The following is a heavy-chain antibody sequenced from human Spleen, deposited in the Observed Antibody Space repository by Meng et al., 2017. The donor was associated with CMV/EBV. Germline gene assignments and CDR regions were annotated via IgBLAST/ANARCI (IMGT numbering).Heavy chain of an antibody. Sequence: SETLSLTCAVYRGSFTNSYWSWIRQAPGKGLEWIGEINHSGTTNYNPSLKSRVTISADTSRNQFSLRLRSVTAADTSVYYCARGLMVGGSYYGLDVWGQGTTVTVS. V-gene: IGHV4-34*01. D-gene: IGHD2-15*01. CDR1: RGSFTNSY. CDR2: INHSGTT. J-gene: IGHJ6*02. CDR3: ARGLMVGGSYYGLDV.